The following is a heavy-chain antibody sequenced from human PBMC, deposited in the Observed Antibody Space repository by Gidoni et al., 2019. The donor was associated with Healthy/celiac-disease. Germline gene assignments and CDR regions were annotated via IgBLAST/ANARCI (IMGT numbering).Heavy chain of an antibody. Sequence: QVQLQESGPGLVKPSETLSLTCTVSGGSIRIYYWSWIRQPQGNGLEWIGYIYYSGRTNYNPSLKSRVNRSGDTSKNQFSLKLSSVTAADTAGYYCARVYSGYDWGGGLHAYDFDYWGQGTLVTVS. J-gene: IGHJ4*02. CDR3: ARVYSGYDWGGGLHAYDFDY. V-gene: IGHV4-59*01. D-gene: IGHD5-12*01. CDR2: IYYSGRT. CDR1: GGSIRIYY.